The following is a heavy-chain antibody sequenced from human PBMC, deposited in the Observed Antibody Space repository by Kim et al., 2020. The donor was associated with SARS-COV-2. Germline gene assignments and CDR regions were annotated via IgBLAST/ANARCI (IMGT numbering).Heavy chain of an antibody. CDR1: GFTFGNYA. Sequence: GGSLRLSCTASGFTFGNYAMSWFRQAPGKGLEWVGFIRSKTYGGTTEYAASVKGRFTISRDDSKSIAYLQMNSLKTEDTAVYYCIRVNENYDILTGYHPYGMDVWGQGTTVTVSS. CDR3: IRVNENYDILTGYHPYGMDV. D-gene: IGHD3-9*01. CDR2: IRSKTYGGTT. J-gene: IGHJ6*02. V-gene: IGHV3-49*03.